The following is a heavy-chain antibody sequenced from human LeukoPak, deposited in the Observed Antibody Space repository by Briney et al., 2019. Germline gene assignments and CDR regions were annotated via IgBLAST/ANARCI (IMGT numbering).Heavy chain of an antibody. J-gene: IGHJ4*02. D-gene: IGHD3-9*01. CDR2: MNPNSGNT. CDR3: ARGGLRYFDWLLYPFDY. Sequence: ASVKVSCKASGYTFTSYDINWVRQATGQGLEWMGWMNPNSGNTGYVQKFQGRVTMTRNTSISTAYMELSSLRSEDTAVYYCARGGLRYFDWLLYPFDYWGQGTLVTVSS. V-gene: IGHV1-8*01. CDR1: GYTFTSYD.